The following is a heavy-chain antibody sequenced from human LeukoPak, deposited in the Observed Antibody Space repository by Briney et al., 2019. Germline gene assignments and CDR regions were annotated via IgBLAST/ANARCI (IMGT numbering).Heavy chain of an antibody. V-gene: IGHV4-38-2*01. Sequence: PSETLSLTCAVSGYSISSGYYWGWIRQPPGKGLEWIGSIYHSGSTYYNPSLKSRVTISVDTSKNQFSLKLSSVTAADTAVYYCARATTYYDFWSGYYIHPVNWFDPWGQGTLVTVSS. CDR1: GYSISSGYY. CDR2: IYHSGST. D-gene: IGHD3-3*01. CDR3: ARATTYYDFWSGYYIHPVNWFDP. J-gene: IGHJ5*02.